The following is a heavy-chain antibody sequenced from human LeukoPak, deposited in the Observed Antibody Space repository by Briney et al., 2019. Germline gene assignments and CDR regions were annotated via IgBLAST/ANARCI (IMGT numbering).Heavy chain of an antibody. CDR1: GFTVSTYS. J-gene: IGHJ3*02. D-gene: IGHD2-15*01. V-gene: IGHV3-21*01. Sequence: GGSLRLSCAASGFTVSTYSMNWVRQAPGKGLEWVSYISSSTTYIYYADSVKGRFTISRDNAKNSLYLQMNSLRAEDTSVYYCARDRGYCSGGSCYSNAFDIWGQGTMVTVSS. CDR3: ARDRGYCSGGSCYSNAFDI. CDR2: ISSSTTYI.